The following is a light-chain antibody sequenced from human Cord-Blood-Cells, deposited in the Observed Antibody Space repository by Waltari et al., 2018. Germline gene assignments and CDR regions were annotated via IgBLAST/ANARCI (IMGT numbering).Light chain of an antibody. CDR2: DAS. Sequence: DIQMTQSPSSLSASVGDRVTITCQASQDISNYLNWYQQKPGKAPKLLIYDASNLETGVPSRFSGSGSGTDFNFTISSLQPEDIATYYCQQYDNLPLFFGPGTKVDIK. J-gene: IGKJ3*01. CDR1: QDISNY. CDR3: QQYDNLPLF. V-gene: IGKV1-33*01.